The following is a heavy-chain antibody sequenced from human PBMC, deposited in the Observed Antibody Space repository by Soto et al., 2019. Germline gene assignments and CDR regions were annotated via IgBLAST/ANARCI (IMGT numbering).Heavy chain of an antibody. V-gene: IGHV1-69*02. CDR2: IIPILGIA. J-gene: IGHJ4*02. Sequence: GASVKVSCKASGGTFSSYTISCVRQAPGQGLEWMGRIIPILGIANYAQKLQGRVTITADKSTSTAYMELSSLRSEDTAVYYCARARSSGLLDYWGQGTLVTVSS. CDR1: GGTFSSYT. D-gene: IGHD6-19*01. CDR3: ARARSSGLLDY.